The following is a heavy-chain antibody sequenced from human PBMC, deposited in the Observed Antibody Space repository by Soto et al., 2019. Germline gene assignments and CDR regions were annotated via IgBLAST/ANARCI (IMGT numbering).Heavy chain of an antibody. CDR1: GFTFSSYS. CDR3: ARDWVVAAHNYYYYYGMDV. CDR2: ISSSSSTI. Sequence: GGSLRLSCAASGFTFSSYSMNWVRQAPGKGLEWVSYISSSSSTIYYADSVKGRFTISRDNAKNSLYLQMNSLRDEDTAVYYCARDWVVAAHNYYYYYGMDVWGQGTTVTVSS. D-gene: IGHD2-15*01. J-gene: IGHJ6*02. V-gene: IGHV3-48*02.